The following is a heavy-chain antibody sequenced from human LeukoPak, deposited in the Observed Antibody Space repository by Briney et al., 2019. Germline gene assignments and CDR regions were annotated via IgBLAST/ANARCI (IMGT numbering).Heavy chain of an antibody. CDR1: GGSFSGYY. CDR3: ARGARNGRGSTSCYKY. CDR2: INHSGST. D-gene: IGHD2-2*02. Sequence: PSDTLSFTCAVYGGSFSGYYWSWIRQPPGKGLEWIGEINHSGSTNYNPSLKSRVTISVDTSKNQFSLKLSSVTAADTAVYYCARGARNGRGSTSCYKYWGQGTLVTVSS. V-gene: IGHV4-34*01. J-gene: IGHJ4*02.